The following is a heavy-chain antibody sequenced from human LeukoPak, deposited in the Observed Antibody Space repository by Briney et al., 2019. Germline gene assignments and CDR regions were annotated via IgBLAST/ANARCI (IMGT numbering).Heavy chain of an antibody. Sequence: GASVKVSCKASGGTFSSYAISWVRQAPGQGLEWMGEIIPIFGTANYAQKFQGRVTITRNTSISTAYMELRSLRSDDTAVYYCARNGRDDEGLNWFDPWGQGTLVTVSS. CDR1: GGTFSSYA. V-gene: IGHV1-69*05. CDR2: IIPIFGTA. CDR3: ARNGRDDEGLNWFDP. J-gene: IGHJ5*02. D-gene: IGHD3-10*02.